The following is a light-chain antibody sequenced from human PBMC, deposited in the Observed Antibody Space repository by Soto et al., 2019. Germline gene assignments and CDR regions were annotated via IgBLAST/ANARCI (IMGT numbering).Light chain of an antibody. Sequence: QSVVTQPPSASATPGQRVTISCSGSSSNVGGNIVSWYQQLPGTAPKLLISNNTNRPSGVPDRFSGSRSGTSASLAITGLQSEDEADYYCQSFDTGLTGPILGIGTKLTVL. V-gene: IGLV1-44*01. CDR3: QSFDTGLTGPI. CDR1: SSNVGGNI. CDR2: NNT. J-gene: IGLJ2*01.